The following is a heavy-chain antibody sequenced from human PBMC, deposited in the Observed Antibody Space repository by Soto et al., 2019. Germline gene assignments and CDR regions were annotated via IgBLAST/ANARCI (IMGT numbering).Heavy chain of an antibody. J-gene: IGHJ4*02. D-gene: IGHD6-19*01. CDR2: IYWDDDK. CDR3: AKVSSDWLGPHVAY. CDR1: GFSLNTSGVG. V-gene: IGHV2-5*02. Sequence: SGATLGNPTQTLTLTCIFSGFSLNTSGVGVGWIRQPPGKALNWLALIYWDDDKRYSASLKSRLTITKDTSKNRVVLTMTNMAPVDTATYFCAKVSSDWLGPHVAYWGQGTLVTVSS.